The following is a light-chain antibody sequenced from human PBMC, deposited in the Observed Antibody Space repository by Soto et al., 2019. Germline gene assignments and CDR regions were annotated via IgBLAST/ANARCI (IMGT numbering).Light chain of an antibody. CDR2: KAS. Sequence: DIQMTQSQSSLSASVGDRVTITCRASQSISSYLHWYQQKPGKAPKLLIYKASTLKSGVPSRFSGSGSGTEFTLTISSLQPDDFATYYCQHYNSYSEAFGQGTKVDIK. CDR1: QSISSY. CDR3: QHYNSYSEA. V-gene: IGKV1-5*03. J-gene: IGKJ1*01.